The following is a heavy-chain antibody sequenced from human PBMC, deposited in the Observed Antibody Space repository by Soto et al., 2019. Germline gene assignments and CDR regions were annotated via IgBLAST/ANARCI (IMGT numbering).Heavy chain of an antibody. V-gene: IGHV4-59*08. CDR2: IYYSGST. CDR1: GGSISSYY. Sequence: QVQLQESGPGLVKPSETLSLTCTVSGGSISSYYWSWIRQPPGKGLEWIGYIYYSGSTNYNPSLKNRITISVDTSKNQFSLKLSSVTAADTAVYYCARASTVTTRGSRNNWFDPWGQGTLVTVSS. D-gene: IGHD4-17*01. J-gene: IGHJ5*02. CDR3: ARASTVTTRGSRNNWFDP.